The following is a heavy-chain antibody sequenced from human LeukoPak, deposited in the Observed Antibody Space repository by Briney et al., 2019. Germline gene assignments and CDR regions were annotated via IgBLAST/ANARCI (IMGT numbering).Heavy chain of an antibody. CDR2: MNPNSGNT. CDR1: GYTFTSYD. V-gene: IGHV1-8*01. D-gene: IGHD3-10*01. J-gene: IGHJ5*02. Sequence: GASVKVSCKASGYTFTSYDINWVRQATGQGLEWMGWMNPNSGNTGYAQKFQGRVTMTRNTSISTAYMELSSLRSEDTAVYYCARENYLWFGELWFDPWGQGTLVTVSS. CDR3: ARENYLWFGELWFDP.